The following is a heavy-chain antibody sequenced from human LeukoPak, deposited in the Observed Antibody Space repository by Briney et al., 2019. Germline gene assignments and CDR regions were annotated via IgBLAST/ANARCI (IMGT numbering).Heavy chain of an antibody. V-gene: IGHV1-18*01. Sequence: GASVKVSCKASGYTFTSYGISWVRQAPGQGLEWMGWISAYKGNTNYAQKLQGRVTMTTDTSTSTAYMELRSLRSDDTAVYYCARDPSVRVAAADKFDYWGQGTLVTVSS. J-gene: IGHJ4*02. CDR1: GYTFTSYG. CDR3: ARDPSVRVAAADKFDY. D-gene: IGHD6-13*01. CDR2: ISAYKGNT.